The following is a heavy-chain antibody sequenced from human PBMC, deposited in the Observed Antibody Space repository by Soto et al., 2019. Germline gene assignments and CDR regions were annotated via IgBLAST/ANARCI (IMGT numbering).Heavy chain of an antibody. CDR3: ARDQWSAQSVRGMDV. D-gene: IGHD3-3*01. Sequence: QVQLQESGPGLVKPSETLSLTCTVSGDSISSSYWSWIRQPPGKGLEWIGYIFYSGSTNYNPSLKSRVTISVDTSKNHVSLKLSSVTAADTAVYYCARDQWSAQSVRGMDVWGQGTTVTVSS. V-gene: IGHV4-59*01. J-gene: IGHJ6*02. CDR2: IFYSGST. CDR1: GDSISSSY.